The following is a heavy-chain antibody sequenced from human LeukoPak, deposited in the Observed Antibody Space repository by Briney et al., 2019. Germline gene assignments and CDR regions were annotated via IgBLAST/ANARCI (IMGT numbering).Heavy chain of an antibody. CDR1: SGSISSSNYY. CDR3: ARDYDVLTAYPPTQLFDP. V-gene: IGHV4-61*02. J-gene: IGHJ5*02. D-gene: IGHD3-9*01. Sequence: SETLSLTCTVSSGSISSSNYYWSWIRQPAGKGLEWIGRISTIGSTNYNPSLNSRVTMSVDTSKNQFSLKLNSVTAADTAVYYCARDYDVLTAYPPTQLFDPWGQGTLVTVSS. CDR2: ISTIGST.